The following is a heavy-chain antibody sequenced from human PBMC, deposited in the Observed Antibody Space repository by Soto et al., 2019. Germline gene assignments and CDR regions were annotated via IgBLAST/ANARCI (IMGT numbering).Heavy chain of an antibody. CDR2: ISSSSSYI. V-gene: IGHV3-21*01. CDR3: AIGTSLYSSGWYFAFDI. J-gene: IGHJ3*02. D-gene: IGHD6-19*01. Sequence: GGSLRLSCAASGFTFSSYSMNWVRQAPGKGLEWVSSISSSSSYIYYADSVKGRFTISRDNAKNSLYLQMNSLRAEDTAVYYCAIGTSLYSSGWYFAFDIWGQGTMVTVSS. CDR1: GFTFSSYS.